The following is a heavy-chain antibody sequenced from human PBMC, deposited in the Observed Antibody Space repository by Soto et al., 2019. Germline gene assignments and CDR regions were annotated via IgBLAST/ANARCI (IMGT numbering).Heavy chain of an antibody. CDR2: INSDGSST. CDR3: ARDLSNYSSYYYYGMDV. V-gene: IGHV3-74*01. Sequence: VRQAPGKGLVWVSRINSDGSSTSYADSVKGRFTISRDNAKNTLYLQMNSLRAEDTAVYYCARDLSNYSSYYYYGMDVWGQGTTVTVSS. D-gene: IGHD1-7*01. J-gene: IGHJ6*02.